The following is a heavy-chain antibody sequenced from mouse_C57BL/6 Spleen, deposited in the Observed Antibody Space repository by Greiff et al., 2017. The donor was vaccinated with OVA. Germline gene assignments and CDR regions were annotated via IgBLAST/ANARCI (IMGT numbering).Heavy chain of an antibody. J-gene: IGHJ1*03. CDR1: GYAFSSSW. CDR2: IYPGDGDT. V-gene: IGHV1-82*01. CDR3: ARSDYSNYWYFDV. D-gene: IGHD2-5*01. Sequence: QVQLQQSGPELVKPGASVKISCKASGYAFSSSWMNWVKQRPGKGLEWIGRIYPGDGDTNYNGKFKGKATLTADKSSSTAYMQLSSLTSEDSAVYFCARSDYSNYWYFDVWGTGITVTVSS.